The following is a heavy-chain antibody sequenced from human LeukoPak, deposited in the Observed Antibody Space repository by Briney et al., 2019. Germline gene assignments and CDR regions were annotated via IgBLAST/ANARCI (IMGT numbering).Heavy chain of an antibody. CDR2: IGTYGGDT. J-gene: IGHJ5*01. CDR3: ARDLWNFYDDSGYNRDFDS. CDR1: TSR. V-gene: IGHV1-18*01. Sequence: PSVKVSCKATSRISWVRQAPGQGLEWMGWIGTYGGDTYYAQKFQGRITVTTDTSTSTVYMELRNLRSDDTAVYYCARDLWNFYDDSGYNRDFDSWGQGTLVTVSS. D-gene: IGHD3-22*01.